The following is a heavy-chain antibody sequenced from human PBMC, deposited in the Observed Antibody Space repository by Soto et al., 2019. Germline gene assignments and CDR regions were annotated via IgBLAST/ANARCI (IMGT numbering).Heavy chain of an antibody. CDR2: IFHFWKA. CDR1: GASVNSANFH. V-gene: IGHV4-61*01. J-gene: IGHJ4*02. CDR3: VRLHDS. Sequence: QVELQESGPGLVKPSETLSLTCTVSGASVNSANFHWSWIRQPPGKGLEWIGYIFHFWKANSNPSLKSRLTISIDTSKYQFSLNLSSVTAADTAMYHCVRLHDSCGTGILVTVSS.